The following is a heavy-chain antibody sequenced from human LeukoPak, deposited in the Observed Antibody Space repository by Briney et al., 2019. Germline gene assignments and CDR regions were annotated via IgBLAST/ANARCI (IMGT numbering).Heavy chain of an antibody. CDR3: AKAVPKTIFGVAIGYYFDY. CDR2: ISGSGGRT. Sequence: GGSLRLSCAASGFTFSSYAMSWVRQAPGKGLEWVSAISGSGGRTNYADSVKGRFTFSRDNSKNTLYLQMNSLRAEDTAVYYCAKAVPKTIFGVAIGYYFDYWGQGTLITVSS. CDR1: GFTFSSYA. D-gene: IGHD3-3*01. J-gene: IGHJ4*02. V-gene: IGHV3-23*01.